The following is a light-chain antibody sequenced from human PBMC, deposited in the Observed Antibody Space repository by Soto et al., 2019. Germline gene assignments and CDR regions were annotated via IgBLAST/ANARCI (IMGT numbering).Light chain of an antibody. CDR3: AAWDDSLSGDV. J-gene: IGLJ1*01. CDR1: SSKIGSNY. Sequence: QSVLTQPPSASGTPGPRVTLSCSGRSSKIGSNYVYWYQQLPGTAPKLLIYRNNQRPSGVPDRFSGSKSGTSASQAISGLRSEDEADYYCAAWDDSLSGDVFGTGTKLTVL. V-gene: IGLV1-47*01. CDR2: RNN.